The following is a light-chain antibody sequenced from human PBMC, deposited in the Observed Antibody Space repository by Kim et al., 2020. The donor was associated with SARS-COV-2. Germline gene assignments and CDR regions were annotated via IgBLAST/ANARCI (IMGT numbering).Light chain of an antibody. CDR2: LNSDGSH. J-gene: IGLJ3*02. CDR1: SGHSSYA. CDR3: QTWGTGIPV. Sequence: QLVLTQSPSASASLGASVKLTCTLSSGHSSYAIAWHQQQPEKGPRYLMKLNSDGSHSKGDGIPDRFSGSSSGAERYLTISSLQSEDVADYYCQTWGTGIPVFGGGTQLTVL. V-gene: IGLV4-69*01.